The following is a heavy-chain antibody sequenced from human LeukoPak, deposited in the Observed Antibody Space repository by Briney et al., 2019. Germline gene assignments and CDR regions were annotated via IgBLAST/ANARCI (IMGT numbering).Heavy chain of an antibody. Sequence: SETLSLTCAVYGGSFSGYYWGWIRQPPGKGLEWIGNIFYRGGTYYSPSLKSRVTISLDTSRNQFSLNLNSVTAADTAVYYCANSNGYGLVDIWGQGTMVTVSS. CDR3: ANSNGYGLVDI. CDR2: IFYRGGT. D-gene: IGHD3-10*01. CDR1: GGSFSGYY. J-gene: IGHJ3*02. V-gene: IGHV4-34*12.